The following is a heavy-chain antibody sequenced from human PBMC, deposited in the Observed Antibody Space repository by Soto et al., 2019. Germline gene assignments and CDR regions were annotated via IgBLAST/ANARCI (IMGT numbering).Heavy chain of an antibody. V-gene: IGHV3-23*01. Sequence: EVQLLEYGGGLVQPGGSLIVYCAASGSPFSNHARSWVSQAPGKGLEWASGISDGGDLIYYADSVKDRFSMSRDNSENMLYLQMTNLRAEDTAIYFCAKRQGTGLAAKNFDFWGQGTLVTVSS. J-gene: IGHJ4*02. CDR1: GSPFSNHA. CDR2: ISDGGDLI. D-gene: IGHD2-15*01. CDR3: AKRQGTGLAAKNFDF.